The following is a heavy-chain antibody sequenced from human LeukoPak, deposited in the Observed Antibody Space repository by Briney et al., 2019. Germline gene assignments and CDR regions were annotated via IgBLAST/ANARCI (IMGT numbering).Heavy chain of an antibody. Sequence: SETLSLTCTVSGASISSGGYYWSWFRQHPGKGLEWIGYVSYSGNTYYNPSLKSRVTISVDTSMNQFSLKLSSVTAADTAVYYCARGRPLRSGVDYWGQGTLVTVSS. CDR2: VSYSGNT. CDR3: ARGRPLRSGVDY. V-gene: IGHV4-31*03. D-gene: IGHD6-25*01. J-gene: IGHJ4*02. CDR1: GASISSGGYY.